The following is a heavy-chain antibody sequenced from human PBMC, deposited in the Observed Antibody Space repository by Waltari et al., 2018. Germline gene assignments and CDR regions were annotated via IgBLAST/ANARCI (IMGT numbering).Heavy chain of an antibody. D-gene: IGHD5-18*01. J-gene: IGHJ4*02. Sequence: EVQLVEAGGDLVQPGGSLRLSCAASGFTFSDVWLHWFRQAPVKGLVCVSRINGDGYGITYSDSVQGRFTISRDNTKNTLYLQLNSLRAEDTAVYYCARKGGRGYTYGPFYFDYWGRGTLVTVSS. V-gene: IGHV3-74*01. CDR1: GFTFSDVW. CDR3: ARKGGRGYTYGPFYFDY. CDR2: INGDGYGI.